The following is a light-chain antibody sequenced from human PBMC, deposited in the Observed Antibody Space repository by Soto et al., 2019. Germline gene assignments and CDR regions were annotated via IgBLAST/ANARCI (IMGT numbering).Light chain of an antibody. CDR3: VSWDDSLSGLV. J-gene: IGLJ1*01. CDR2: EVS. Sequence: QPVLTQPPSASGSPGQSVTISCTGTSSEVGGYNYVSWYQQHPGKAPKLMIYEVSKRPSGVPDRFSGSKSGNTASLTVSGLQAEDEADYYCVSWDDSLSGLVFGTGTKLTVL. CDR1: SSEVGGYNY. V-gene: IGLV2-8*01.